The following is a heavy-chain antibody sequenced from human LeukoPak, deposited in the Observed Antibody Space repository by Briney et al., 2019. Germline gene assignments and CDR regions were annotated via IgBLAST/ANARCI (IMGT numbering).Heavy chain of an antibody. J-gene: IGHJ6*03. CDR2: IYYSGTA. CDR3: ARQISDYYYYYIDV. Sequence: SETLSLTCTVSGGSISSSHYYWGWIRQTPGKGLEWIGTIYYSGTAYYNPSLESRATISEDTSKNQFSLTLRSVTAADTAVYYCARQISDYYYYYIDVWGKGTTVTVSS. CDR1: GGSISSSHYY. D-gene: IGHD3-10*01. V-gene: IGHV4-39*01.